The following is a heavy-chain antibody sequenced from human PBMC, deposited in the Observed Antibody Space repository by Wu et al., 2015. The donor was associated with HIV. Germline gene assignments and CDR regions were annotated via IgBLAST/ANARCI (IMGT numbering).Heavy chain of an antibody. CDR3: ARDATPMTTEFDY. CDR2: IDPSGGST. D-gene: IGHD4-17*01. Sequence: QVQLVQSGAEVKKPGASVKVSCGTSGYTFTNYYIHWVRQAPGHGLEWMAWIDPSGGSTIYAESFEGRVTVTADTSMKTVYMELESLTSGDTAMYFCARDATPMTTEFDYWGQGTLITVSS. J-gene: IGHJ4*02. V-gene: IGHV1-2*02. CDR1: GYTFTNYY.